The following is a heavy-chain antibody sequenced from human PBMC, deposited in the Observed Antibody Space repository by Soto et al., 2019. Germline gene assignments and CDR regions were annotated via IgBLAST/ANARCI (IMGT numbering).Heavy chain of an antibody. CDR2: IYYSGNA. J-gene: IGHJ4*02. CDR3: ARHKDTSSRYLLPDF. D-gene: IGHD6-13*01. Sequence: QLQLQESRPGLVKPSETLSLTCTVSGGAISSSSYYWGWIRQPPGKWLEWIGSIYYSGNAYYNPALSSRVVAPGGTSKNQFPLKVTSVIATDTAVYYCARHKDTSSRYLLPDFWGQGTLVTVSS. V-gene: IGHV4-39*01. CDR1: GGAISSSSYY.